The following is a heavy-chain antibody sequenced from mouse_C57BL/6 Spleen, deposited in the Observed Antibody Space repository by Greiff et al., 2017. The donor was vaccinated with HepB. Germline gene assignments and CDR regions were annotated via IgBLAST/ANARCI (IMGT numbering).Heavy chain of an antibody. CDR3: TGGGGGYYAMDY. CDR1: GFNIKDDY. J-gene: IGHJ4*01. CDR2: IDPENGDT. Sequence: VQLQQSGAELVRPGASVKLSCTASGFNIKDDYMHWVKQRPEQGLEWIGWIDPENGDTEYASKFQGKATITADTSSNTAYLQLSSLTSEDTAVYYCTGGGGGYYAMDYWGQGTSVTVSS. V-gene: IGHV14-4*01.